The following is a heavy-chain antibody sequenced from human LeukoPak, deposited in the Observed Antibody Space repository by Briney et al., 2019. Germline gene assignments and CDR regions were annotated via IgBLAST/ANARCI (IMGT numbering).Heavy chain of an antibody. CDR2: ISGSGGST. CDR3: AKDYSKTSYYGSGTYYRPNWFDP. CDR1: GFTFDDYG. J-gene: IGHJ5*02. V-gene: IGHV3-23*01. Sequence: GGSLRLSCAASGFTFDDYGMSWVRQAPGKGLEWVSAISGSGGSTYYADSVKGRFTISRDNSKNTLYLQMNSLRAEDTAMYYCAKDYSKTSYYGSGTYYRPNWFDPWGQGTLVTVSS. D-gene: IGHD3-10*01.